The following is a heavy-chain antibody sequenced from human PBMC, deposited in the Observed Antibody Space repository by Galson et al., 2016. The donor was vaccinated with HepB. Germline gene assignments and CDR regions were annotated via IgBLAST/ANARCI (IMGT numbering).Heavy chain of an antibody. CDR1: GVTLSSYW. Sequence: SLRLSCAVSGVTLSSYWMIWVRQAPGKGLEWGANINEDGSVKYYVDSVKGRFTISRDNAKNSLYLQMSDLRAEDTALYYCATSMRSASDYWGQGSLVTVSS. J-gene: IGHJ4*02. CDR3: ATSMRSASDY. V-gene: IGHV3-7*01. CDR2: INEDGSVK.